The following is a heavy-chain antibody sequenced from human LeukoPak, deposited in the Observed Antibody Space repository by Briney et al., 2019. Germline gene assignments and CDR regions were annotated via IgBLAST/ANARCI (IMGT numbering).Heavy chain of an antibody. V-gene: IGHV3-74*01. CDR2: ITNDGSST. CDR3: ARDDHGDYHAFDI. Sequence: PGGSLRLSCAASGLTFSSHWMHWVRQAPGKGLVWVSRITNDGSSTTYADSVKGRFTISRDNSKNTLYLQMSSLRAEDTAVYYCARDDHGDYHAFDIWGQGTMVTVSS. J-gene: IGHJ3*02. D-gene: IGHD4-17*01. CDR1: GLTFSSHW.